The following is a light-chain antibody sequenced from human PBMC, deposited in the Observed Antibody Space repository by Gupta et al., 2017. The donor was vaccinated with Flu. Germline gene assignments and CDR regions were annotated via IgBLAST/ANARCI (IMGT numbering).Light chain of an antibody. Sequence: PSTLSASVGDRVTITCRASQSSSSWLAWYQQKPGKAPKLLIYKASILESGVPSRFSGSGSGTEFTLTISSLQPDDLAAYYCQQYEAYPLTFGGGTNVEIK. CDR1: QSSSSW. V-gene: IGKV1-5*03. CDR2: KAS. CDR3: QQYEAYPLT. J-gene: IGKJ4*01.